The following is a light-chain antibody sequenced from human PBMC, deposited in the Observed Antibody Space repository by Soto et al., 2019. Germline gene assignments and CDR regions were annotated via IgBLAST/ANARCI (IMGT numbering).Light chain of an antibody. V-gene: IGLV2-11*01. Sequence: QSVLAQPRSVSGSPGQSVTISCTGTSSDVGGYNYVSWYQQHPGKAPKLMIYDVSKRLSGVPDRFSGSKSGNTASLTISGLQAEDEADYYCCSYAGSYSYLYGTGTKVTVL. CDR2: DVS. CDR1: SSDVGGYNY. J-gene: IGLJ1*01. CDR3: CSYAGSYSYL.